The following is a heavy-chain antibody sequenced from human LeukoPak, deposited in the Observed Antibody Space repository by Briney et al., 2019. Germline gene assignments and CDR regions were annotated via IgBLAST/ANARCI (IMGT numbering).Heavy chain of an antibody. CDR3: AKDCLTGSYGYFDY. CDR1: GFSFSIYA. J-gene: IGHJ4*02. Sequence: PGGSLRLSCAASGFSFSIYAMSWVRQAPGKGLEWGSTISGGGGDKYYADSVKGRFTISRDNSKNTLYLQMNSLRAEDTAVYYCAKDCLTGSYGYFDYWGLGALVTVSS. D-gene: IGHD3-10*01. V-gene: IGHV3-23*01. CDR2: ISGGGGDK.